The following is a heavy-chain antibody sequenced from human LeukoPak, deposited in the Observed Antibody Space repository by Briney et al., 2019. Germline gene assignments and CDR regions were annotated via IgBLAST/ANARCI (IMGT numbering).Heavy chain of an antibody. Sequence: PSETLSLTCAVSGGSISSISWWNWVRQPPGKGLEWIGETHHSGRTKYNPSLKSRVTISVDTSKNQFSLKLTSMTAADTAIYYCATFSTVVLSPYDALDIWGQGTMVTVSS. J-gene: IGHJ3*02. CDR3: ATFSTVVLSPYDALDI. D-gene: IGHD2/OR15-2a*01. CDR2: THHSGRT. V-gene: IGHV4-4*02. CDR1: GGSISSISW.